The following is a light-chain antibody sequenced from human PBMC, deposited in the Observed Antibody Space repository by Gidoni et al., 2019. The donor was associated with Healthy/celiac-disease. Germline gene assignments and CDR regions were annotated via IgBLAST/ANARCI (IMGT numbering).Light chain of an antibody. CDR1: QSISSY. Sequence: EIQMTKSPSSLSASVGDRVTITCRASQSISSYLNWYQQKPGKAPKLLIYAASSLQSGVPSRFSGSGSGTDFTLTISSLQPEDFATYYCQQSYSTPFTFGPXTKVDIK. J-gene: IGKJ3*01. CDR3: QQSYSTPFT. V-gene: IGKV1-39*01. CDR2: AAS.